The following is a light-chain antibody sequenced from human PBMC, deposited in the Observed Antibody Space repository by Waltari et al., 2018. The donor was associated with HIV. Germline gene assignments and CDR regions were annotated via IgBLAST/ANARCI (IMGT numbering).Light chain of an antibody. CDR1: QSVLDSSNNKNC. CDR2: WAS. V-gene: IGKV4-1*01. CDR3: QQYYSSLPT. J-gene: IGKJ1*01. Sequence: DIVMTQSPDSLVVSLGERATINCKASQSVLDSSNNKNCLGWYQQKPGQPPKLIIYWASTRESGVPDRFSGSGSGTDFNLTISSLQAEDVAVYDCQQYYSSLPTFGQGTKVESK.